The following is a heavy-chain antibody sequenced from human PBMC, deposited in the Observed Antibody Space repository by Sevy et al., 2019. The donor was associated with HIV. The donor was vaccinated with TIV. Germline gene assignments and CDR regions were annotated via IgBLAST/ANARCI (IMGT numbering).Heavy chain of an antibody. J-gene: IGHJ4*02. CDR2: IWYDGSNQ. V-gene: IGHV3-33*01. Sequence: GGSLRLSCAASGFTFSSYGIYWVRQAPGKGLEWVAVIWYDGSNQYYADSVKGGFTISRDNSKNTLYLQMNSLRAEDTAVYYCAGAPAPRSIAVPVDYWGQGTLVTVSS. CDR3: AGAPAPRSIAVPVDY. CDR1: GFTFSSYG. D-gene: IGHD6-19*01.